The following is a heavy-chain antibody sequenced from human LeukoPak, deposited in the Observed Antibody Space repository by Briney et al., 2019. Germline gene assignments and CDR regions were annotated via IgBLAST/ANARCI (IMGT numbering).Heavy chain of an antibody. Sequence: PSETLSLTCTVSGGSISSYYWSWIRQPPGKGLEWIGHVYYRGSTTYNPSLANRVTLSVATSKNQFFLKLISVTAADTAVYYCARDLPGTSFFDYWGQGTLVTVSS. CDR2: VYYRGST. V-gene: IGHV4-59*01. J-gene: IGHJ4*02. D-gene: IGHD1-14*01. CDR1: GGSISSYY. CDR3: ARDLPGTSFFDY.